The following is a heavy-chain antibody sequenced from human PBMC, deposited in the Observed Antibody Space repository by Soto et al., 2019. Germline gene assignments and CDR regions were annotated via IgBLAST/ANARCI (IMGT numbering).Heavy chain of an antibody. J-gene: IGHJ6*03. CDR1: GFTFTSSA. CDR2: IVVGSGNT. CDR3: AANSVLRFLEWLPQSYYYYMYV. V-gene: IGHV1-58*02. D-gene: IGHD3-3*01. Sequence: ASVKVSCKASGFTFTSSAMQWVRQARGQRLEWIGWIVVGSGNTNYAQKFQERVTITRDMSTSTAYMELSSLRSEDTAVYYCAANSVLRFLEWLPQSYYYYMYVWGKGTTVTVSS.